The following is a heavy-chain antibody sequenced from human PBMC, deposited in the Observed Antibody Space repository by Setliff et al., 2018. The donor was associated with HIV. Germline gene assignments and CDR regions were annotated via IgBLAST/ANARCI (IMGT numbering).Heavy chain of an antibody. Sequence: GESLKISCKGSGDSFSNYWIAWVRQVPGKGLEWMGIIYPYDSDTRYSPSFQGHVTISADKSINTAYVQWSSLEASDTAVYYCAALPTTMIIVGSYESWGQGTLVTVSS. CDR1: GDSFSNYW. J-gene: IGHJ5*02. V-gene: IGHV5-51*01. CDR2: IYPYDSDT. CDR3: AALPTTMIIVGSYES. D-gene: IGHD3-22*01.